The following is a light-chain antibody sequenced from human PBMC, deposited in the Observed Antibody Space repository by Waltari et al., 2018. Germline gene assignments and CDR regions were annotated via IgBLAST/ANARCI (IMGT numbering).Light chain of an antibody. Sequence: IVLTQSPGTLSLSPGERATLSCRASQSVGKYFAWYQQKPGQAPRLLIYGASSRAAGIPDRFSGSGSGADFSLTISRLEPEDFAVYYCQHHVRLPATFGQGTKVE. CDR3: QHHVRLPAT. J-gene: IGKJ1*01. V-gene: IGKV3-20*01. CDR2: GAS. CDR1: QSVGKY.